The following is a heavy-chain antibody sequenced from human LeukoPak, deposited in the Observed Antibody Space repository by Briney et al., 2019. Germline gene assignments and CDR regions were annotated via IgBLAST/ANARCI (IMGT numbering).Heavy chain of an antibody. J-gene: IGHJ4*02. CDR3: ATLSYCSGGSCYSEPFDY. Sequence: GESLKISCKGSGYSFTSYWIGWVRQMPGKGLEWMGIIYPGDSDTRYSPSFQGQVTISADKPISTAYLQWSSLKASDTAMYYCATLSYCSGGSCYSEPFDYWGQGTLVTVSS. D-gene: IGHD2-15*01. CDR1: GYSFTSYW. CDR2: IYPGDSDT. V-gene: IGHV5-51*01.